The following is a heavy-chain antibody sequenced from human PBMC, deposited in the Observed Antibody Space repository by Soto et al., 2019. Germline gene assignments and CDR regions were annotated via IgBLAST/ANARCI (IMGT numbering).Heavy chain of an antibody. CDR3: ASKLTDGGYSDY. CDR1: GFTFSSYG. Sequence: EVQLLESGGGLVQPGGSLRLSCAASGFTFSSYGMSWVRQAPGKGLEWVSTISGSGGSTYYADSVKGRFTISRDNSKNTLYLQMNSLRAEDTDVYYCASKLTDGGYSDYWGQGTLVTVSS. V-gene: IGHV3-23*01. D-gene: IGHD2-15*01. J-gene: IGHJ4*02. CDR2: ISGSGGST.